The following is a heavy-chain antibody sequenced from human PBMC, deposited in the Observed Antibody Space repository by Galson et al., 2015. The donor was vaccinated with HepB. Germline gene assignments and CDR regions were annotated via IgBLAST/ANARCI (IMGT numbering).Heavy chain of an antibody. Sequence: SLRLSCAASGFTFSDYYMSWIRQAPGKGLEWVSYISSSSSYTNYADSVKGRFTISRDNAKNSLYLQMNSLRAEDTAVYYCARGGYSSPSYGMDVWGQGTTVTVSS. CDR1: GFTFSDYY. CDR3: ARGGYSSPSYGMDV. D-gene: IGHD6-19*01. V-gene: IGHV3-11*06. CDR2: ISSSSSYT. J-gene: IGHJ6*02.